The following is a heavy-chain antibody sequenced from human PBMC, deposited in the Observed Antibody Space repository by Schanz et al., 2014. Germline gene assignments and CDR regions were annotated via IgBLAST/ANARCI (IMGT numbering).Heavy chain of an antibody. CDR1: GFTVTSYY. D-gene: IGHD1-26*01. V-gene: IGHV3-23*04. Sequence: EMQLVESGGGLIQPGGSLRLSCAASGFTVTSYYMSWVRQAPGKGLQWVSTISNGGGGYISYADFVKGRFTISRDNSMNTLSLQMNGLSADDTAIYYCVTWSTTYLYPSYWGQGTLFSVSA. CDR2: ISNGGGGYI. CDR3: VTWSTTYLYPSY. J-gene: IGHJ4*02.